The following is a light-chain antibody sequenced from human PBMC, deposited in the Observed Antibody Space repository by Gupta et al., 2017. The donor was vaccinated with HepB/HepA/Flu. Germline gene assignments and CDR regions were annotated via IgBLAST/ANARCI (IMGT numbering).Light chain of an antibody. V-gene: IGKV3-11*01. CDR3: QQRCNWPLT. J-gene: IGKJ3*01. CDR1: QSDSSY. Sequence: ILLTQAPATLALAPGESATRSCRASQSDSSYLAWYQQKPGQAPRLLIYEASNRATGIPARFSGRGSGTDFTLTISSLEPEDVAVYYCQQRCNWPLTFGPGTKVDIK. CDR2: EAS.